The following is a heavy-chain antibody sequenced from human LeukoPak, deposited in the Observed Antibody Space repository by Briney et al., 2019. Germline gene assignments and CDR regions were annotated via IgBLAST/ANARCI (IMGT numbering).Heavy chain of an antibody. CDR1: GFTFDDYA. CDR3: AKEVKLQCLDY. Sequence: GGSLRLSCAASGFTFDDYAMHWVRQAPGKGLEWVSGISWNSGSIGYADSVKGRFTISRDNAKNSLYLQMNSLRAEDTAVYYCAKEVKLQCLDYWGQGTLVTVSS. CDR2: ISWNSGSI. V-gene: IGHV3-9*01. D-gene: IGHD6-19*01. J-gene: IGHJ4*02.